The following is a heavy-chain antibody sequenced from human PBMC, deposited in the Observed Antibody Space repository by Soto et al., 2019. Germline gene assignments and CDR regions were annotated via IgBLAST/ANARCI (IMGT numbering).Heavy chain of an antibody. V-gene: IGHV4-59*01. CDR2: IYYSGST. J-gene: IGHJ4*02. D-gene: IGHD6-13*01. CDR1: GGSISSYY. CDR3: ARLGSSWSTQY. Sequence: SETQSLTCTVSGGSISSYYWSWIRQPPGKGLEWIGYIYYSGSTNYNPSLKSRVTISVDTSKNQFSLKLSSVTAADTAVYYCARLGSSWSTQYWGQGTLVTVS.